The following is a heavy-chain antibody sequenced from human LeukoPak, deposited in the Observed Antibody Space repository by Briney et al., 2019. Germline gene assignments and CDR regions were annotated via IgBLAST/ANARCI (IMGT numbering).Heavy chain of an antibody. V-gene: IGHV3-48*04. Sequence: GSLRLSCAASGFTFSSYSMNWVRQAPGKGLEWVSYISSSSSTIYYADSVKGRFTISRGNAKNSLYLQMNSLRAEDTAVYYCARVARVVPAAIASFDYWGQGTLVTVSS. CDR1: GFTFSSYS. CDR3: ARVARVVPAAIASFDY. CDR2: ISSSSSTI. J-gene: IGHJ4*02. D-gene: IGHD2-2*01.